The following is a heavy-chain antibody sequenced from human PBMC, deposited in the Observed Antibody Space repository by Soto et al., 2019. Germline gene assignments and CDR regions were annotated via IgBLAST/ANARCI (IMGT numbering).Heavy chain of an antibody. D-gene: IGHD6-6*01. J-gene: IGHJ6*02. CDR2: IYPGDSDT. CDR1: GYSFTSYW. CDR3: VRSGSSSSKYYYYGMDV. V-gene: IGHV5-51*01. Sequence: GESLKISCKGSGYSFTSYWIGWVRQMPGKGLEWMGIIYPGDSDTRYSPSFQGQVTISADKSISTAYLQWSSLKASDTAMYYCVRSGSSSSKYYYYGMDVWGQGTTVTVSS.